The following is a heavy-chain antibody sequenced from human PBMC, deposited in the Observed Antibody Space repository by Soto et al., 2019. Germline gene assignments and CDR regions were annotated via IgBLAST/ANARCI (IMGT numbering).Heavy chain of an antibody. D-gene: IGHD5-12*01. CDR2: IYYSGST. CDR1: GDSISRYY. CDR3: ARHADCYNYPGNWFDP. Sequence: SETLSLTCTISGDSISRYYWGWIRQPPGKGLEWIGSIYYSGSTYYNPSLQSRVTISVDTSKNQFSLKLSSVTAADTAVYYCARHADCYNYPGNWFDPWGQGTLVTVSS. V-gene: IGHV4-39*01. J-gene: IGHJ5*02.